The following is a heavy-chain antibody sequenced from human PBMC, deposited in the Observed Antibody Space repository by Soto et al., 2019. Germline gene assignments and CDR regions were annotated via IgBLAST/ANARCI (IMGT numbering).Heavy chain of an antibody. CDR2: ISYDGSNK. CDR1: GFTFSSYA. V-gene: IGHV3-30-3*01. CDR3: ARGDYDFWSGYPPMDV. J-gene: IGHJ6*02. Sequence: QVPLVESGGGVVQPGRSLRLSCAASGFTFSSYAMHWVRQAPGKGLEWVAVISYDGSNKYYADSVKGRFTISRDNSKNTLYLQMNSLRAEDTAVYYCARGDYDFWSGYPPMDVWGQGTTVTVSS. D-gene: IGHD3-3*01.